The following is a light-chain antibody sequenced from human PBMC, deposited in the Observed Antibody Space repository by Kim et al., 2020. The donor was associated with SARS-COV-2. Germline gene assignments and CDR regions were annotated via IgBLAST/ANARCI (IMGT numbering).Light chain of an antibody. CDR1: QGIRND. Sequence: AIQMTQSPSSLSASVGDRVTITCRASQGIRNDLAWYQQKPGRAPNLLIYATSTLQSGVPSRFSGSGSGTDFTLTISSLQPEDVATYYCLKAYNAPLTFGGGTKVDIK. CDR2: ATS. J-gene: IGKJ4*02. CDR3: LKAYNAPLT. V-gene: IGKV1-6*01.